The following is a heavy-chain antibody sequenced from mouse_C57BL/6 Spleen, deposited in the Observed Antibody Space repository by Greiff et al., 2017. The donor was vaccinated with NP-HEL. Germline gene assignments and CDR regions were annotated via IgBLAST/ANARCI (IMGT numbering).Heavy chain of an antibody. CDR1: GFTFSDAW. V-gene: IGHV6-6*01. CDR2: IRNKANNHAT. D-gene: IGHD2-4*01. Sequence: EVQLVESGGGLVQPGGSMKLSCAASGFTFSDAWMDWVRQSPEKGLEWVAEIRNKANNHATYYAESVKGRFTISRDDSKSSVYLQMNSLRAEDTGIYYCTSLYYDYDAYAMDYWGQGTSVTVSS. J-gene: IGHJ4*01. CDR3: TSLYYDYDAYAMDY.